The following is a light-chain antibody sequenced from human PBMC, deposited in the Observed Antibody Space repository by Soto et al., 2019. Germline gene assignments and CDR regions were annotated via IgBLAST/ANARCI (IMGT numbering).Light chain of an antibody. J-gene: IGKJ2*01. CDR3: QQYNSYLYT. V-gene: IGKV1-5*01. CDR2: DAS. CDR1: QSIRSW. Sequence: DIQMTQSPSTLSASVGDIVTITCRASQSIRSWLAWYQQKPGKAPNLLIYDASSLESGVPSRFSGSGSGTEFTLTISSLQPDDFATYYCQQYNSYLYTFGQGTKLEIK.